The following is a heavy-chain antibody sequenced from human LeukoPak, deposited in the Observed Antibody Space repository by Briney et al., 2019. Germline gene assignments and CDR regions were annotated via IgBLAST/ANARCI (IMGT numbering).Heavy chain of an antibody. V-gene: IGHV4-61*02. CDR2: IYTSGST. J-gene: IGHJ6*03. CDR3: ARAFPAGYYYYYMDV. D-gene: IGHD2/OR15-2a*01. CDR1: GRSISSGSYY. Sequence: SETLSLTCTLSGRSISSGSYYWSWIRQPAGKGLEWIGRIYTSGSTNYNPSPKSGVTISVDTSKNQFSLKLSSVTAADTAVYYCARAFPAGYYYYYMDVWGKGTTVTVSS.